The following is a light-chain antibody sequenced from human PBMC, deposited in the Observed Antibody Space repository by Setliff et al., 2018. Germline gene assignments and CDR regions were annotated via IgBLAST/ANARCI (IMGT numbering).Light chain of an antibody. CDR3: SSYTSSHTYV. CDR1: ASDVGDYNY. V-gene: IGLV2-14*01. Sequence: QSALTQPASVSGSPGQSITISCTGSASDVGDYNYVSWHQQHPGEAPKLLIYEVINRPSGISNRFSGSKSGNTASLTISGLLAEDEADYFCSSYTSSHTYVFGSGTKGTVL. J-gene: IGLJ1*01. CDR2: EVI.